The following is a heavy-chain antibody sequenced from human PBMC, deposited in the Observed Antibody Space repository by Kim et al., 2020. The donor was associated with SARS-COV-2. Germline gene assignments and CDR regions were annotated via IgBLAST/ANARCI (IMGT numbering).Heavy chain of an antibody. V-gene: IGHV1-2*02. CDR3: ARDRDYSSTCFDY. Sequence: YAQTFQGRVTMTRDTSISTAYMELGRLRSDDTAVYYCARDRDYSSTCFDYWGQGTLVTVSS. D-gene: IGHD6-13*01. J-gene: IGHJ4*02.